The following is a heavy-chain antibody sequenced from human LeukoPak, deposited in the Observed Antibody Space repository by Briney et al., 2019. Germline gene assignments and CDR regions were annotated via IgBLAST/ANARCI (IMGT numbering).Heavy chain of an antibody. Sequence: GGSLRLSCAASRFTFSSYTMNWVRQAPGKGLEWVSAISGSGGSTYYADSVKGRFTISRDNSKNTLYLQMNSLRAEDTAVYYCAKALRGYFDYWGQGTLVTVSS. CDR3: AKALRGYFDY. D-gene: IGHD3-10*01. CDR1: RFTFSSYT. V-gene: IGHV3-23*01. J-gene: IGHJ4*02. CDR2: ISGSGGST.